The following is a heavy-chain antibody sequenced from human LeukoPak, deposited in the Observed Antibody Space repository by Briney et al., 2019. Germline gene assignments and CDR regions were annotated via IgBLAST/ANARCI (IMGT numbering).Heavy chain of an antibody. CDR3: ATARSYTNSWFFES. CDR1: GFTFSNYG. V-gene: IGHV3-33*01. D-gene: IGHD6-13*01. CDR2: NWYDGSNK. Sequence: GGSLRLSCAASGFTFSNYGMHWVRQAPGKGLEWVAINWYDGSNKYYADSVKGRFTISRDNSENTLYLQMNSLRADDTAVYYCATARSYTNSWFFESWGQGSLVSVSS. J-gene: IGHJ4*02.